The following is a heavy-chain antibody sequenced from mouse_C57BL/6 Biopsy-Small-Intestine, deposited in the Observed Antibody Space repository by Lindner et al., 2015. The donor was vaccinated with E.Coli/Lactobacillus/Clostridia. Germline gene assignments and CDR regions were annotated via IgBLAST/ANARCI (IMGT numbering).Heavy chain of an antibody. CDR1: GFSLTNYG. CDR3: AKNRPGGNYFDY. D-gene: IGHD3-1*01. CDR2: IWSDGST. J-gene: IGHJ2*01. V-gene: IGHV2-2*01. Sequence: VQLQESGPGPVQPSQSLSITCTVSGFSLTNYGVHWVRQSPGKGLEWLGVIWSDGSTDYNAAFISRLSISKDNSKSQVFFKMNSLQADDIAIYYCAKNRPGGNYFDYWGQGTTLTVSS.